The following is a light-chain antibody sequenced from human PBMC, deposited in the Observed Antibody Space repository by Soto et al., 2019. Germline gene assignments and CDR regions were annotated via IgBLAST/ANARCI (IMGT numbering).Light chain of an antibody. Sequence: EIVMSQSPATLSVSPGERATLSCRASQSVSSNLAWYQQKPGQAPRLLIYGASTRATGIPARFSGSGSGTDFTLTISSLQSEDFAVYYCQQYISSPLTFGQGTKVDIK. V-gene: IGKV3-15*01. J-gene: IGKJ1*01. CDR3: QQYISSPLT. CDR2: GAS. CDR1: QSVSSN.